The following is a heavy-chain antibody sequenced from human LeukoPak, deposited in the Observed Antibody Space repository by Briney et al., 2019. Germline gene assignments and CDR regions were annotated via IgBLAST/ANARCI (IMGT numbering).Heavy chain of an antibody. CDR2: INKDGSEK. CDR1: RFTFSDYW. CDR3: ATYTQYFGAPDGADY. D-gene: IGHD3-10*01. Sequence: GGSLRLSCAVSRFTFSDYWMRWVRQAPGKGLEWVAAINKDGSEKQYVGSVKGRFTISRDNAKNSLYLQMTSLGAEDTAVYYCATYTQYFGAPDGADYWGLGTLVTVSS. J-gene: IGHJ4*02. V-gene: IGHV3-7*01.